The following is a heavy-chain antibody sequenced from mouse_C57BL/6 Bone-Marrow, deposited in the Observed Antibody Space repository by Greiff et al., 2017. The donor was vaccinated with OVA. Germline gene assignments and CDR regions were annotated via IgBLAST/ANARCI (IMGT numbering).Heavy chain of an antibody. CDR2: IYPGRGTT. V-gene: IGHV1-76*01. CDR1: GYTFTDYY. D-gene: IGHD1-1*01. CDR3: AREIFSTTVVDYFDY. J-gene: IGHJ2*01. Sequence: VQLQQSGAELVRPGASVKLSCKASGYTFTDYYINWVKQRPGQGLEWIARIYPGRGTTYSNEKFTGKATLTAEQSSSTADMQLSSLTAEDAAGYFGAREIFSTTVVDYFDYWGQGTTLTVSS.